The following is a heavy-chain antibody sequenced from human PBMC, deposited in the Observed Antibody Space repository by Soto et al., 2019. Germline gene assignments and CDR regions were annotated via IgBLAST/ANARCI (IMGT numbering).Heavy chain of an antibody. Sequence: QVQLVQSGVEVKKPGASVKVSCKASGYTFTSYYMHWVRQAPGQGLEWMGIINPSGGSTSYAQKFQGRVTMTRDTSTSTVYMELSSLRSEDTAVYYCARGCKRGPAPYYYDSSGHYGDYWGQGTLVTVSS. CDR3: ARGCKRGPAPYYYDSSGHYGDY. CDR2: INPSGGST. V-gene: IGHV1-46*01. CDR1: GYTFTSYY. J-gene: IGHJ4*02. D-gene: IGHD3-22*01.